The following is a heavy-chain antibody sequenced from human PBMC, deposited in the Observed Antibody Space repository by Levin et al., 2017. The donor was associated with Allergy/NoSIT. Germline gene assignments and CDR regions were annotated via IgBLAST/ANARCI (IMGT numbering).Heavy chain of an antibody. CDR1: GYTFTSYD. CDR3: ARNVFLGELVPWAGWFDP. CDR2: MNPNSGNT. D-gene: IGHD1-26*01. V-gene: IGHV1-8*01. J-gene: IGHJ5*02. Sequence: GESLKISCKASGYTFTSYDINWVRQATGQGLEWMGWMNPNSGNTGYAQKFQGRVTMTRNTSISTAYMELSSLRSEDTAVYYCARNVFLGELVPWAGWFDPWGQGTLVTVSS.